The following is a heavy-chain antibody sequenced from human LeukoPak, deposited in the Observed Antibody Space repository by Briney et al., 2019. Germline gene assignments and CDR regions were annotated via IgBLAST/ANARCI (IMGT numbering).Heavy chain of an antibody. Sequence: KPGGSLRLSCAASGFTFSSYSMNWVRPAPGKGLEWVSSISSSSSYIYYADSVKGRFTISRDNAKNSLYLQMNSLRAEDTAVYYCARSSPQCSSTSCYNDAFDIWGQGTMVTVSS. CDR1: GFTFSSYS. J-gene: IGHJ3*02. CDR3: ARSSPQCSSTSCYNDAFDI. V-gene: IGHV3-21*01. CDR2: ISSSSSYI. D-gene: IGHD2-2*02.